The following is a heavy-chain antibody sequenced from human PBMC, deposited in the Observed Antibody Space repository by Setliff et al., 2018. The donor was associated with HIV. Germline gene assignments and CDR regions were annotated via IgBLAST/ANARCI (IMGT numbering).Heavy chain of an antibody. CDR3: ARVQTMAVAGTQYYYMDV. D-gene: IGHD6-19*01. CDR1: GYTFTNYG. V-gene: IGHV1-18*01. J-gene: IGHJ6*03. CDR2: ISAYNGNT. Sequence: ASVKVSCKASGYTFTNYGISWVRQAPGQGLEWMGWISAYNGNTNYAQKLQDRVTMTTDTSTSTAYMELSSLRSEDTAVYYCARVQTMAVAGTQYYYMDVWGKGTTVTVSS.